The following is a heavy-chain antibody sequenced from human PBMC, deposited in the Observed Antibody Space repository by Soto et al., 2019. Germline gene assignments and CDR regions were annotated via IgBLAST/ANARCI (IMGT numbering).Heavy chain of an antibody. CDR1: GDSISSYY. V-gene: IGHV4-59*01. D-gene: IGHD6-19*01. Sequence: QVQLQESGPGLVKPSETLSLSCTVSGDSISSYYWGWIRQPPGKGLELIGCFYYSGTTSYNPSLKSRVTISVDTSKNQFSLRLSPVTAADTAVYYCARGIAVAGRGSYDHAMAVCGQGTTVTVSS. CDR2: FYYSGTT. J-gene: IGHJ6*02. CDR3: ARGIAVAGRGSYDHAMAV.